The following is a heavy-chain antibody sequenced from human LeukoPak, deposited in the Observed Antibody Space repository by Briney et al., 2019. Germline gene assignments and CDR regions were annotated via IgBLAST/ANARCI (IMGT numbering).Heavy chain of an antibody. J-gene: IGHJ4*02. D-gene: IGHD1-7*01. CDR1: GFTFNSYA. Sequence: GGSLRLSCAASGFTFNSYAMSWVRQAPGKGLEWVSAISGTGAGTYCADSVKGRFTISRDNSKNTLYLQMNSLRAEDTAVYYCAKEGGTGTRFDYWGQGTLVTVSS. CDR2: ISGTGAGT. V-gene: IGHV3-23*01. CDR3: AKEGGTGTRFDY.